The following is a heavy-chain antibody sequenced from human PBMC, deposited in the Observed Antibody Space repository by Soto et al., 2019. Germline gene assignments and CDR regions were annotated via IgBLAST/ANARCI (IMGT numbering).Heavy chain of an antibody. V-gene: IGHV4-39*01. J-gene: IGHJ4*02. D-gene: IGHD3-10*01. CDR2: IYYSGNT. Sequence: SETLSLTCTVSGGSISSSSYYWGWIRQPPGKGLEWIGSIYYSGNTYYNPSLKSRVTISVDTAKNQFSLKLSSVTAADTAVYYCARQYYFGSGSYYSRLFYFCGQGT. CDR1: GGSISSSSYY. CDR3: ARQYYFGSGSYYSRLFYF.